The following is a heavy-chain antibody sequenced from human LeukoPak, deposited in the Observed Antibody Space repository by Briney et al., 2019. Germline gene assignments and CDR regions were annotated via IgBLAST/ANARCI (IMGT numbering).Heavy chain of an antibody. Sequence: PGGCLRLSCAASGFTFSSYSMNWVRQAPGKGVEWVSSISSSSSYIYYADSVKGRFTISRDNAKNSLYPQMNSLRAEDTAVYYCAREEVTIDERRFDYWGQGTLVTVSS. D-gene: IGHD3-9*01. CDR3: AREEVTIDERRFDY. V-gene: IGHV3-21*01. CDR1: GFTFSSYS. CDR2: ISSSSSYI. J-gene: IGHJ4*02.